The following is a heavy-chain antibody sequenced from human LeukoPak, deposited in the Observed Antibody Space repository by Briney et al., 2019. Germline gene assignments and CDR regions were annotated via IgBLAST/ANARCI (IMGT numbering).Heavy chain of an antibody. V-gene: IGHV1-69*05. Sequence: ASVKVSCKASGGTFSSYAISWVRQAPGQGLEWMGGIIPIFGKANYAQKFQGRVTITTDESTSTAYMELSSLRSEDTAVYYCARVGRYCSSTSCYKGWFDPWGQGTLVTVSS. CDR3: ARVGRYCSSTSCYKGWFDP. CDR2: IIPIFGKA. D-gene: IGHD2-2*02. CDR1: GGTFSSYA. J-gene: IGHJ5*02.